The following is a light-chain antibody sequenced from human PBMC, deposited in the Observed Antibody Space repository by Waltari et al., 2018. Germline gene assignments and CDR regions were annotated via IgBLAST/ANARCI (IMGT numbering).Light chain of an antibody. CDR2: LAS. CDR1: QDISDDY. CDR3: QRYNSAPWT. V-gene: IGKV1-27*01. Sequence: PSSLSASVGDTVTITCRASQDISDDYLAWYQQKPGKSPELLIYLASTLQFGVPSRFRGSGSGKDFTLTITSLQPEDVATYYCQRYNSAPWTFGQGTKV. J-gene: IGKJ1*01.